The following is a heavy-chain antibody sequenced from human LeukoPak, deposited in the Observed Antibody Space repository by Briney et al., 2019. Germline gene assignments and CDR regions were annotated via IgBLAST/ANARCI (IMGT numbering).Heavy chain of an antibody. Sequence: GGSLRLPCAASGFTFSGYAMHWVRQAPGKGLEWVAVISYDGSNKYYADSVKGRFTISRDNSKNTLYLQMNSLRAEDTAVYYCARGGSYYDSSGYYFDYWGQGTLVTVSS. CDR1: GFTFSGYA. D-gene: IGHD3-22*01. CDR3: ARGGSYYDSSGYYFDY. CDR2: ISYDGSNK. V-gene: IGHV3-30-3*01. J-gene: IGHJ4*02.